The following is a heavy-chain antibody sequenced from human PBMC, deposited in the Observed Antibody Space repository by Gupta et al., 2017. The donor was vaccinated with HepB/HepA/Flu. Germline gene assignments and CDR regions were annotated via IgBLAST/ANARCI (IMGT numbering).Heavy chain of an antibody. V-gene: IGHV3-23*01. J-gene: IGHJ6*04. Sequence: EVELLESGGDLVQAGGSLRLSCVVSGFTICGNAMSWVRPAPGKGLEWVSGTGSDMRQHYADSVRGRFTISRDNSENRVFLQMNNLRVDDTAVYYCAKDLYFWSGMDVWGRGTTVTVSS. CDR2: TGSDMRQ. CDR3: AKDLYFWSGMDV. CDR1: GFTICGNA. D-gene: IGHD3-3*01.